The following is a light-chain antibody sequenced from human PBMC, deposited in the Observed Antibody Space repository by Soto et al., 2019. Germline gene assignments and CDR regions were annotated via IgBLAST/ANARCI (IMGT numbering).Light chain of an antibody. J-gene: IGKJ4*01. CDR1: QSVNSW. V-gene: IGKV1-5*01. CDR2: DAS. CDR3: QQYNRYPLT. Sequence: DIQMTQSPSTLSASVGDRVTITCRASQSVNSWLAWYQQKPGEAPNLLIFDASNLESGVPSRFSGSGSGTEFTLTISSLQPDDFATYYCQQYNRYPLTFGGGTKVEIK.